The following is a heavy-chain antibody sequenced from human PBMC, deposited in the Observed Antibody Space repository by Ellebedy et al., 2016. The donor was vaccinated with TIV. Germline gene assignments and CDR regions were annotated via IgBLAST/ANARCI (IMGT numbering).Heavy chain of an antibody. CDR2: INAETNLI. Sequence: GGSLRLXXAASGFTFRSYAMNWVRQAPGKGLEWISHINAETNLIYYAVSVKGRITVSRDNAESSLFLQMNDLRAEDTAVYYCVRDHNWAFDYWGQGTLVAVSS. D-gene: IGHD5-24*01. CDR1: GFTFRSYA. V-gene: IGHV3-48*01. J-gene: IGHJ4*02. CDR3: VRDHNWAFDY.